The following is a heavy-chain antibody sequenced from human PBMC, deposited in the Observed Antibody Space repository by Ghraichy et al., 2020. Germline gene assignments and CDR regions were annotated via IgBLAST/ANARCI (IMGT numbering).Heavy chain of an antibody. Sequence: GESLNISCAASGFTFSSYAMSWVRQAPGKGLEWVSAISGSGGSTYYADSVKGRFTISRDNSKNTLYLQMNSLRAEDTAVYYCAKDTTTHWYYYYYMDVWGKGTTVTVSS. J-gene: IGHJ6*03. V-gene: IGHV3-23*01. CDR2: ISGSGGST. CDR1: GFTFSSYA. CDR3: AKDTTTHWYYYYYMDV. D-gene: IGHD1-1*01.